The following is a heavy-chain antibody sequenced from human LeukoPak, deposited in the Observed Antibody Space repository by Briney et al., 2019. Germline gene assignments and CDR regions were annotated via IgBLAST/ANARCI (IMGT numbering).Heavy chain of an antibody. Sequence: GESLKISCNGSGYSFSSHWIAWVRQMPGKGLEWMGNIYPADSDTKYGPSFQGQVTMSADRSTRTAFLQWSSLQASDTAIYYCARVVGGYSAHDGIDSTDYWGQGTLVTVSS. J-gene: IGHJ4*02. CDR3: ARVVGGYSAHDGIDSTDY. V-gene: IGHV5-51*01. D-gene: IGHD5-12*01. CDR2: IYPADSDT. CDR1: GYSFSSHW.